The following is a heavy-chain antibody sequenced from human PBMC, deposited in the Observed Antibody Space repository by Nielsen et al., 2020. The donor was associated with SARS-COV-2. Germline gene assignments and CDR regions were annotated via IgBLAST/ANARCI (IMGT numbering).Heavy chain of an antibody. D-gene: IGHD1-14*01. CDR3: ARKANYYYYMDV. Sequence: ASVKVSCKASGYTFTTYAMDWARQAPGQRLEWMGWINAGTGNTKYSQNFQGRVTITRDTSATTAYMELSSLRFEDTAVYYCARKANYYYYMDVWGKGTTVTVSS. V-gene: IGHV1-3*01. CDR2: INAGTGNT. CDR1: GYTFTTYA. J-gene: IGHJ6*03.